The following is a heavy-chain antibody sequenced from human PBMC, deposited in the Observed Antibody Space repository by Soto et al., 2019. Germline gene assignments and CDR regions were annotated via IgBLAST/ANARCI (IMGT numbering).Heavy chain of an antibody. V-gene: IGHV1-18*01. CDR3: ARVVPGAEAWFGP. CDR2: ISLYSDGT. CDR1: GYTFSNYG. J-gene: IGHJ5*02. D-gene: IGHD2-2*01. Sequence: ASVKVSCKTSGYTFSNYGITWVRQAPGQPLEWLGWISLYSDGTNYTQKFQGRVSMTTDTSTTTAYMELRSLRSDDTAVYYCARVVPGAEAWFGPWGQGTLVTVSS.